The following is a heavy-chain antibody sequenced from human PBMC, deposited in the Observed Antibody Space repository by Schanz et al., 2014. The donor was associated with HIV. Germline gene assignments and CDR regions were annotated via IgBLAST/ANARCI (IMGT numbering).Heavy chain of an antibody. Sequence: QVQLVQSGPEVKKHGEAEKVSCKDSGESVRHYGVSWVRQAPGQGLEWMGWISGYDGNRNYAQKLQGRVTMTTDTSTSTAYMEVMSLRSDDTAVYYCARDPRGYSSPSFPYWGQGTLVTVSS. J-gene: IGHJ4*02. CDR2: ISGYDGNR. V-gene: IGHV1-18*01. CDR1: GESVRHYG. D-gene: IGHD5-12*01. CDR3: ARDPRGYSSPSFPY.